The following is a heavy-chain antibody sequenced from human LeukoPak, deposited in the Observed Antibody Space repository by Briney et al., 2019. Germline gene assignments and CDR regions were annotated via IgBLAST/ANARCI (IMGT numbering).Heavy chain of an antibody. J-gene: IGHJ6*03. Sequence: GGSLRLSCAASGFTFSSYSMNWVRQAPGKGLEWVSYISSSSSTIYYADSVKGRFTISRDNAKNSLYLQMNSLRAEDSAVYYCARGSVAGNYYYYYMDVWGKGTTVTVSS. CDR3: ARGSVAGNYYYYYMDV. D-gene: IGHD6-19*01. V-gene: IGHV3-48*01. CDR2: ISSSSSTI. CDR1: GFTFSSYS.